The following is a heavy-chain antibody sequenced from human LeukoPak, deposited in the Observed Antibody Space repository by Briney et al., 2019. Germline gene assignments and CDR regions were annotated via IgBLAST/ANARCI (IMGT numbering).Heavy chain of an antibody. D-gene: IGHD3-10*01. CDR3: ARVYNHYYGSGSYYNDPYYYYYGLDV. CDR1: GYTFTSYA. J-gene: IGHJ6*02. V-gene: IGHV7-4-1*02. Sequence: VASVKVSCKASGYTFTSYAMNWVRQAPGQGLEWMGWINTNTGNPTYAQGFTGRFVFSLDTSVSTACLQISSLKAEDTAVYFCARVYNHYYGSGSYYNDPYYYYYGLDVWGQGTTVTVSS. CDR2: INTNTGNP.